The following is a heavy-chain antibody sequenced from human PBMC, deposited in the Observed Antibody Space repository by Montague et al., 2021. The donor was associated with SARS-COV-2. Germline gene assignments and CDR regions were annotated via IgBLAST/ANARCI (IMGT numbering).Heavy chain of an antibody. J-gene: IGHJ4*02. V-gene: IGHV3-11*03. D-gene: IGHD2-8*02. CDR2: ISSSSRYT. CDR1: GFTFSDYY. Sequence: SLRLSCAASGFTFSDYYMSWIRQAPGRGLEWVSYISSSSRYTNYADSVKGRFTTSRDNTKNSLSLQMNSLRAEDTAVYYCASTGHCTGGVCFAHYFDYWGQGSRVTVSS. CDR3: ASTGHCTGGVCFAHYFDY.